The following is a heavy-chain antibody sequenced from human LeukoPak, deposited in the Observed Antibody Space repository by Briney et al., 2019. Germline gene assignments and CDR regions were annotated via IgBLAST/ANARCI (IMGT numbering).Heavy chain of an antibody. CDR2: IYYSGST. V-gene: IGHV4-59*01. Sequence: SETLSLTCAVSGGSISSYYWSWIRQPPGKGLEWIGYIYYSGSTNYNPSLKSRVTISVDTSKNQFSLKLSSVTAADTAVYYCASRSRHDAFDIWGQGTMVTVSS. J-gene: IGHJ3*02. CDR1: GGSISSYY. CDR3: ASRSRHDAFDI.